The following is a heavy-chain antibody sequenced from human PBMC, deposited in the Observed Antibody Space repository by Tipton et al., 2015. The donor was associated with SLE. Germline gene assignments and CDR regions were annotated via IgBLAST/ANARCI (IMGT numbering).Heavy chain of an antibody. D-gene: IGHD3-10*01. CDR3: ARGDGITMVQGQDYFDY. Sequence: TLSLTCAVYGGSISGYYWSWIRQPPGKGLEWIGEINHSGSTNYNPSLKSLVTISVDTSKNQFSLKLSSVTAADTAVYYCARGDGITMVQGQDYFDYWGQGTLVTVSS. CDR2: INHSGST. V-gene: IGHV4-34*01. CDR1: GGSISGYY. J-gene: IGHJ4*02.